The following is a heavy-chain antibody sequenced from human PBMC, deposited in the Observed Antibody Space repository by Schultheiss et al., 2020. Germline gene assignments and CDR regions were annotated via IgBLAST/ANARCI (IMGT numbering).Heavy chain of an antibody. CDR2: IIPIFGTA. D-gene: IGHD5-18*01. J-gene: IGHJ4*02. CDR1: GGTFSSYA. Sequence: SVKVSCKASGGTFSSYAISWVRQAPGQGLEWMGGIIPIFGTANYAQKLQGRVTMTTDTSTSTAYMELRSLRSDDTAVYYCAILDTAMATHFDYWGQGTLVTVSS. CDR3: AILDTAMATHFDY. V-gene: IGHV1-69*05.